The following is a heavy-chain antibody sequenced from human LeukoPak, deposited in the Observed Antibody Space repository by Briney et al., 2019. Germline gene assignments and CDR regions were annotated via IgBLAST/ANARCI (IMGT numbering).Heavy chain of an antibody. CDR3: ARVGCSGGSCYRLRYYMDV. CDR1: GGSISSYY. D-gene: IGHD2-15*01. CDR2: IHYSGST. V-gene: IGHV4-59*01. Sequence: PSETLSLTCTVSGGSISSYYWSWIRQPPGKGLEWIGYIHYSGSTHYNPSLKSRVTISVDTSKNQFSLKLSSVTAADTAVYYCARVGCSGGSCYRLRYYMDVWGKGTTVTVSS. J-gene: IGHJ6*03.